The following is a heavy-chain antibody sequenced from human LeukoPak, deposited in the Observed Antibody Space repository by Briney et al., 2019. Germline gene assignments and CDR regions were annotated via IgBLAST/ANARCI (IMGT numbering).Heavy chain of an antibody. V-gene: IGHV1-2*02. J-gene: IGHJ5*02. CDR2: INPNSGGT. Sequence: ASVKVSCKASGYTFTGYYMHWVRQAPGQGLEWMGWINPNSGGTNYAQKFQGRVTMTRDTSISTAYMELSRLRSDDTAVYYCARGRMVRGVTWWFDPWGQGTLVTVSS. D-gene: IGHD3-10*01. CDR1: GYTFTGYY. CDR3: ARGRMVRGVTWWFDP.